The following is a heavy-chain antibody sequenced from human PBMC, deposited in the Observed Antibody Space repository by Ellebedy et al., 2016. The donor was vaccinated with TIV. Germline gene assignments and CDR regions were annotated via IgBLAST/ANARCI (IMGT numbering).Heavy chain of an antibody. D-gene: IGHD6-19*01. Sequence: AASVKVSCKTSGYTFTSYGVSWVRQAPGQGLEWMGWISGLDGKTKYARTVQGRVTLTTDTAARTVYMDLTSLRSDDTAVYYCARDNTVGGTNWFDPWGQGTLVIVSS. CDR2: ISGLDGKT. CDR3: ARDNTVGGTNWFDP. V-gene: IGHV1-18*01. J-gene: IGHJ5*02. CDR1: GYTFTSYG.